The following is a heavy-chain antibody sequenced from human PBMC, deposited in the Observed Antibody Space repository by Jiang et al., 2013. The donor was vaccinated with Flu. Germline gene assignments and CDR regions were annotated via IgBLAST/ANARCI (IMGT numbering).Heavy chain of an antibody. CDR3: ARHPNTAVDY. D-gene: IGHD4-17*01. CDR1: GGSISNYY. Sequence: LLKPSETLSLTCTVSGGSISNYYWSWIRQPPGKGLQWIGYIYYRGNTKYNPSLKSRVTISLDTSRTHFSLNLSSVTAADTAVYYCARHPNTAVDYWGQGMLVTVSS. J-gene: IGHJ4*02. V-gene: IGHV4-59*08. CDR2: IYYRGNT.